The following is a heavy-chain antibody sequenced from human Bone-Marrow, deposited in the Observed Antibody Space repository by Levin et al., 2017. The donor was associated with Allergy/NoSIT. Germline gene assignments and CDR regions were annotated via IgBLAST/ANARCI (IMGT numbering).Heavy chain of an antibody. D-gene: IGHD4-17*01. J-gene: IGHJ4*02. V-gene: IGHV1-18*01. CDR1: GYTFSSYG. CDR2: ISAYNGKT. CDR3: ATDTDEYSDDGSFDD. Sequence: AASVKVSCKASGYTFSSYGISWMRQAPGQGLEWMGWISAYNGKTKYAQKFQGRVIMTTDTSTSTAYMDLRSLRSDDTAMYYCATDTDEYSDDGSFDDWGQGTLVTVSS.